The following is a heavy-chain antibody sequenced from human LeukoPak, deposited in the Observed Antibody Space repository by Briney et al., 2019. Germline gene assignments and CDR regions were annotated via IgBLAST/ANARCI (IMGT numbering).Heavy chain of an antibody. CDR2: ISISSSTI. D-gene: IGHD3-22*01. Sequence: GGALRLSYAASVFTFSSYSMNWVRQAPGKGREWVSYISISSSTIYYADSVKGRVTISRDNAKNSLYLQINSLRDEDTAVYYCARFYQHDSSNYRPVDYWGQGTLVSVSS. CDR1: VFTFSSYS. CDR3: ARFYQHDSSNYRPVDY. V-gene: IGHV3-48*02. J-gene: IGHJ4*02.